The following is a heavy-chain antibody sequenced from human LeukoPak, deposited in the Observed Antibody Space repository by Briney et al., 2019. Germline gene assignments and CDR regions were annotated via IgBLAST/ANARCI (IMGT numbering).Heavy chain of an antibody. Sequence: AESLRLSCAASGFSFSSYWMTWVRPPPGKGMEWVSNIKKDGSEKNYVDSVKGRLTISRDNAKNSLYLQMNSVRAEDTAVYYCARGVYGDYERDCGGQGTRVTVS. D-gene: IGHD4-17*01. V-gene: IGHV3-7*01. CDR1: GFSFSSYW. J-gene: IGHJ4*02. CDR2: IKKDGSEK. CDR3: ARGVYGDYERDC.